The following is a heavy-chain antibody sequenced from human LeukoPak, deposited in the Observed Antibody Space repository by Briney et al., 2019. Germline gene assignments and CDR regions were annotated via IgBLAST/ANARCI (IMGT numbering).Heavy chain of an antibody. CDR3: AREGVVKGTDV. CDR2: INPDTGGT. Sequence: ASVKVSCKASGYTFTGYYMHWVRQAPGQGLEWIGWINPDTGGTNYAQKFQGRVTMTRDTSISTAYMELSGLRSDDTAVYYCAREGVVKGTDVWGQGTTVTVSS. J-gene: IGHJ6*02. CDR1: GYTFTGYY. V-gene: IGHV1-2*02.